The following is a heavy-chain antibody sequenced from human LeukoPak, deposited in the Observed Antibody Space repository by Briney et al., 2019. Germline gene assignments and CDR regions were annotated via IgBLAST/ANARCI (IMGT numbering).Heavy chain of an antibody. Sequence: ASVKVSCKTSGYTFTSYGFNWVRQAPGQGLEWMGWIATHNDNKYYAEKLQGRLTMTTDTSTRTAYMELKGLRSDDTAVYYCARGGTDVYSNFDYWGQGTLVTVSS. D-gene: IGHD2-21*01. V-gene: IGHV1-18*01. CDR1: GYTFTSYG. CDR2: IATHNDNK. CDR3: ARGGTDVYSNFDY. J-gene: IGHJ4*02.